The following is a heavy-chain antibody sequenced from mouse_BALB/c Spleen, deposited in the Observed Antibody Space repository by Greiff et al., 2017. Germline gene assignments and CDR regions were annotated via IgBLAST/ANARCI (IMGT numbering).Heavy chain of an antibody. CDR3: ARYGYGPFAY. V-gene: IGHV1S29*02. CDR2: IYPYNGGT. Sequence: VQLKQSGPELVKPGASVKISCKASGYTFTDYNMHWVKQSHGKSLEWIGYIYPYNGGTGYNQKFKSKATLTVDNSSSTAYMELRSLTSEDSAVYYCARYGYGPFAYWGQGTLVTVSA. CDR1: GYTFTDYN. J-gene: IGHJ3*01. D-gene: IGHD1-2*01.